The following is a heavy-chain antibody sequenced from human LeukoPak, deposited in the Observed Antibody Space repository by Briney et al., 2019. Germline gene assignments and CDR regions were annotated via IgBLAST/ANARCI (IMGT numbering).Heavy chain of an antibody. CDR1: GFTFSSYS. V-gene: IGHV3-21*01. CDR3: ARDLGGSMKVVVWAGYYYGMDV. CDR2: ISSSSSYI. Sequence: GGSLRLSFTASGFTFSSYSMNWVRQAPGKGLEWVSSISSSSSYIYYADSVKGRFTISRDNSKNTLYLQMNSLRAEDTAVYYCARDLGGSMKVVVWAGYYYGMDVWGQGATVTVSS. J-gene: IGHJ6*02. D-gene: IGHD3-22*01.